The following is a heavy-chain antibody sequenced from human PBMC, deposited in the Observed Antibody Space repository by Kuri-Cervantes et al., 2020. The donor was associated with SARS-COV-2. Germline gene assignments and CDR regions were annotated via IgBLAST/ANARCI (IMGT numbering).Heavy chain of an antibody. D-gene: IGHD3-10*01. J-gene: IGHJ4*02. CDR2: ISSGGGNT. V-gene: IGHV3-23*01. CDR3: AKYIGSGTNTPDY. Sequence: ETLSLTCTVSGGSISSYYWTWIRQAPGKGLEWVSVISSGGGNTFHTGSVKGRFTISRDNSNNTLYLQTNSLRADDTAVYYCAKYIGSGTNTPDYWGQGTLVTVSS. CDR1: GGSISSYY.